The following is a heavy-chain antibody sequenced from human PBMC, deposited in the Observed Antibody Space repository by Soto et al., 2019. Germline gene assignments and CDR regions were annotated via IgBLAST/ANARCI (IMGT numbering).Heavy chain of an antibody. D-gene: IGHD1-20*01. CDR1: GGSISSYY. CDR2: IYTSGST. Sequence: KASETLSLTCTVSGGSISSYYWSWIRQPAGKGLEWIGRIYTSGSTNYNPSLKSRVTMSVDTSKNQFSLKLSSVTAADTAVYYCAREVYNWNYYYGMDVWGQGTTVTVSS. V-gene: IGHV4-4*07. CDR3: AREVYNWNYYYGMDV. J-gene: IGHJ6*02.